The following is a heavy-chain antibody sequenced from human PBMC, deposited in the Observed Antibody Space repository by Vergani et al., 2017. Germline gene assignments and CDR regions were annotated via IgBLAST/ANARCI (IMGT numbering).Heavy chain of an antibody. D-gene: IGHD3-10*01. V-gene: IGHV4-61*08. CDR1: GGSISSGGYY. CDR2: IYYSGST. Sequence: QVQLQESGPGLVKPSQTLSLTCTVSGGSISSGGYYWSWIRQPPGKGLEWIGYIYYSGSTYYNPSLRSRVTISVDTTKNQFSLKLSSVTAADTAVYYCARGALVTMVRGVIFDYWGQGTLVTVSS. J-gene: IGHJ4*02. CDR3: ARGALVTMVRGVIFDY.